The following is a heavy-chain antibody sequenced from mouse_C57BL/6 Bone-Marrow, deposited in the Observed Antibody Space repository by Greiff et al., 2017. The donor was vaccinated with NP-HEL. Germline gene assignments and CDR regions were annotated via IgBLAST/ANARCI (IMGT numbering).Heavy chain of an antibody. D-gene: IGHD1-1*01. J-gene: IGHJ4*01. CDR3: ARKVVARAMDY. CDR1: GYAFSSSW. V-gene: IGHV1-82*01. CDR2: IYPGDGDT. Sequence: VMLVESGPELVKPGASVKISCKASGYAFSSSWMNWVKQRPGKGLEWIGRIYPGDGDTNYNGKFKGKATLTADKSSSTAYMQLSSLTSEDSAVYFCARKVVARAMDYWGQGTSVTVSS.